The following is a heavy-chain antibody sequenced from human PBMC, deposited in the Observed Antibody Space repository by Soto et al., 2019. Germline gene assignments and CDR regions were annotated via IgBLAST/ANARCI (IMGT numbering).Heavy chain of an antibody. V-gene: IGHV1-3*02. D-gene: IGHD4-17*01. CDR2: SNGGNGFT. J-gene: IGHJ6*02. Sequence: QVQLVQSGAEVRTPGASVKISCKASGYTFRSYGVQWVRQAPGQSLEWVGWSNGGNGFTKYSQELQDRVTITRDTAASTIYMELRGLTSDDTAVYYCARLSYSDAVDVWGQGTTVTVSS. CDR3: ARLSYSDAVDV. CDR1: GYTFRSYG.